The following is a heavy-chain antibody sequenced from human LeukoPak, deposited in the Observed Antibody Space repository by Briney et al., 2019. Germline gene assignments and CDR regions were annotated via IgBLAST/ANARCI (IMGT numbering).Heavy chain of an antibody. CDR2: INSDGSWT. D-gene: IGHD2/OR15-2a*01. J-gene: IGHJ4*02. Sequence: PGGSLRLSCAASGTYWMHWVRQAPGKGLVWVSHINSDGSWTGYADSVKGRFTTSKDNAKNTVSLQMNNLRAEDTAVYYCVTFYETYWGRGTLVTVSS. V-gene: IGHV3-74*01. CDR1: GTYW. CDR3: VTFYETY.